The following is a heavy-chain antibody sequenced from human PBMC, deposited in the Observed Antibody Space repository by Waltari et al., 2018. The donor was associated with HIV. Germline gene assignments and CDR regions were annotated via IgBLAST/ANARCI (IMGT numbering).Heavy chain of an antibody. CDR2: IFHSGIT. CDR1: GGSISSSNYF. J-gene: IGHJ4*02. V-gene: IGHV4-39*01. Sequence: QLQLQESGPGLVKPSETLSLTCTVPGGSISSSNYFWGWFRPPPGKGLECIGSIFHSGITDYNPALKMRVTISVYTSKGQFSLKLSSVTAADTAVYYCASTGYTYGLDYWGQGTLVTVSS. CDR3: ASTGYTYGLDY. D-gene: IGHD5-18*01.